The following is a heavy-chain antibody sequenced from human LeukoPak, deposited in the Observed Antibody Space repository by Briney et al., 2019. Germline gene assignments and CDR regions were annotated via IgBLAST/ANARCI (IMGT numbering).Heavy chain of an antibody. CDR3: AREHNWKSGYYYMDV. J-gene: IGHJ6*03. CDR2: IGTAGDT. D-gene: IGHD1-1*01. V-gene: IGHV3-13*01. CDR1: GFTFSAYD. Sequence: GGSLRLSCAASGFTFSAYDMHWVRQATGKGLEWVSAIGTAGDTYYAGSVKGRFTISRENAKNSLYLQMNSLTAGVTAVYYCAREHNWKSGYYYMDVWGNGTTVTVSS.